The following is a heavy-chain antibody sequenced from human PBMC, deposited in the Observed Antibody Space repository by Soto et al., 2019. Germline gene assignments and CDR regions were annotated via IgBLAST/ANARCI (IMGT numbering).Heavy chain of an antibody. CDR2: MYHSGST. CDR3: ARDKITGLFDY. Sequence: SETLSLTCAVSGGSISSGGYSWSWIRQPPGKGLEWIGYMYHSGSTYYNPSLKSRVTISVDTSKNQFSLKLTSVTAADTAVYYCARDKITGLFDYWGQGTLVTVSS. J-gene: IGHJ4*02. D-gene: IGHD2-8*02. V-gene: IGHV4-30-2*01. CDR1: GGSISSGGYS.